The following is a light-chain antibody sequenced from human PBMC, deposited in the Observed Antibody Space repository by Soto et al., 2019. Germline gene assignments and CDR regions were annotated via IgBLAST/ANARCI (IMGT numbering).Light chain of an antibody. J-gene: IGLJ3*02. V-gene: IGLV2-14*01. CDR3: SAYTARSTLV. CDR2: EVR. Sequence: QSVLTQPASLSGSAGQSITISCSGTMRDVGAYNLVSWYQQHPGTAPKLIMYEVRSRPSGISSRFSGSRSGNTSSLTISGLQSEDEGDYYCSAYTARSTLVFGGGTKVTVL. CDR1: MRDVGAYNL.